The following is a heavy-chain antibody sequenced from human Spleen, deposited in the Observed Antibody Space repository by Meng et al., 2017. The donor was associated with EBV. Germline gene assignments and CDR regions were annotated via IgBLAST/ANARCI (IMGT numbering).Heavy chain of an antibody. Sequence: LQGRARGPGPVLRTAALSLSCTCSVASVSSFCARCCCRQPRRRALEWLGRIHYAESTYYSPSPKSRVSVSVDTSKNQFSLRLTSVTAADTAVYYCARPFPSWQSPRLDPFGAWGQGTLVTVSS. CDR3: ARPFPSWQSPRLDPFGA. J-gene: IGHJ5*02. CDR1: VASVSSFCA. CDR2: IHYAEST. D-gene: IGHD6-19*01. V-gene: IGHV4-39*01.